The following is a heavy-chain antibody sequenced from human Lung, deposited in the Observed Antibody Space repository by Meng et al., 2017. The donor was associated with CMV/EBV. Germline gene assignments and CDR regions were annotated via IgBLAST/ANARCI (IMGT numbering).Heavy chain of an antibody. V-gene: IGHV1-18*01. J-gene: IGHJ6*02. CDR3: ARESRYDFWSGSPPYYFGMDV. D-gene: IGHD3-3*01. Sequence: ASVKVSCKASGYTFNNYGVTWVRQAPGQGLEWLGWISGNNGNTNYAQNLKDRVTMTTDTSMSTAYMELRSLRSYDAAVYYCARESRYDFWSGSPPYYFGMDVWGQGTTVTVSS. CDR2: ISGNNGNT. CDR1: GYTFNNYG.